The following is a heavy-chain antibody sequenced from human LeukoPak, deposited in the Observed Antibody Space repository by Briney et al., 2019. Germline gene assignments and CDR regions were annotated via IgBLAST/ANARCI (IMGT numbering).Heavy chain of an antibody. Sequence: SETLSLTCAVYGGSFSGYYWSWIRQPPGKGLEWIGEINHSGSTNYNPSLKSRVTISVDTSKNQFSLKLSSVTAADTAVYYCARGAPRTYSSSWSLGTRYYYSMDVWGQGTTVTVSS. CDR3: ARGAPRTYSSSWSLGTRYYYSMDV. V-gene: IGHV4-34*01. D-gene: IGHD6-13*01. CDR2: INHSGST. CDR1: GGSFSGYY. J-gene: IGHJ6*02.